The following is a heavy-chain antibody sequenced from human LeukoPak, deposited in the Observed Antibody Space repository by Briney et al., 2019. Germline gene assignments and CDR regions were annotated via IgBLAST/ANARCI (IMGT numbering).Heavy chain of an antibody. CDR3: ARGRFEGDGYNLIDY. Sequence: PSGTLSLTCTVSGGSISSSSYYWGWIRQPPGKGLEWIGSIYYSGSTYYNPSLKSRVTISVDTSKNQFSLKLSSVTAADTAVYYCARGRFEGDGYNLIDYWGQGTLVTVSS. V-gene: IGHV4-39*01. CDR1: GGSISSSSYY. CDR2: IYYSGST. D-gene: IGHD5-24*01. J-gene: IGHJ4*02.